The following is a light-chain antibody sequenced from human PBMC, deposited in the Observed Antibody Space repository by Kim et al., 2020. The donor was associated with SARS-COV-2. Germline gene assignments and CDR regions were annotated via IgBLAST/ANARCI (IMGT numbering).Light chain of an antibody. V-gene: IGKV3-15*01. CDR2: DAS. CDR3: QQSNDWPPLT. J-gene: IGKJ1*01. CDR1: QTINDR. Sequence: SAGERATLSCRASQTINDRLVWYQHKPGQAPRLLIYDASTRATGGPARFVGSGSETDFTLTISSLQSEDFAVYYCQQSNDWPPLTFGQGTKVDIK.